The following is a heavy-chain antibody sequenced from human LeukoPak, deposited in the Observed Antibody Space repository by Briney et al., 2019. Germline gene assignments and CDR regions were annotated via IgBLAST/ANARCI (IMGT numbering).Heavy chain of an antibody. V-gene: IGHV3-23*03. CDR3: ARRFANAERSFDY. CDR2: IGTGASST. Sequence: PGGSLRLSCAASGFAFSSYAMGWVRQPLGKGLECVSGIGTGASSTYYVDSVKGRFTISRDNSKNTLYLQMSSLRAEDTAVYYCARRFANAERSFDYWGQGTLVTVSS. J-gene: IGHJ4*02. CDR1: GFAFSSYA.